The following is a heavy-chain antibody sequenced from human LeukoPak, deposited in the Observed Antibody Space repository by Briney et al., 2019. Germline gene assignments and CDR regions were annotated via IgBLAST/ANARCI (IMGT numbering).Heavy chain of an antibody. CDR1: TFTFTSYA. CDR3: AKATSHCSGGSCYSSSDY. J-gene: IGHJ4*02. CDR2: ISGSGGST. Sequence: PGRSLSPSCALSTFTFTSYATSWVRQAPGKGLEWVSGISGSGGSTYYADSVKGRFTISRDSSKNTLYLQMNSLRAVDTAVYYCAKATSHCSGGSCYSSSDYWGQGTLVTVSS. D-gene: IGHD2-15*01. V-gene: IGHV3-23*01.